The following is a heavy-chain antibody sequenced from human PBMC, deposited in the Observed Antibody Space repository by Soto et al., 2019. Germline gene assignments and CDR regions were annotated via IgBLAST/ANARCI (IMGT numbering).Heavy chain of an antibody. V-gene: IGHV3-23*01. Sequence: EVQLLETGGHLVQPGGSLRLSCGASGFTFRSYTMNWVRQPPGKGLEWVSGIGAGEDKYYAVSVRGRLTIAIDNCNNMRCLQMNSMRAEDTAIYYCAKVRQPEGIWSFDYWGQGSLVT. CDR2: IGAGEDK. CDR1: GFTFRSYT. D-gene: IGHD6-13*01. CDR3: AKVRQPEGIWSFDY. J-gene: IGHJ4*02.